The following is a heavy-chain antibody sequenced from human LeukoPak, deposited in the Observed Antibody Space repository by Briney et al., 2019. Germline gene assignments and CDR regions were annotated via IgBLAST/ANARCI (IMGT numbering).Heavy chain of an antibody. J-gene: IGHJ4*02. Sequence: SETLSLTCTVSGGSISSYYWSWIRQPPGKGLEWIGYIYYSGSTNYNPSLKSRVTISVDTSKNQLSLKLSSVTAADTAVYYCARQYCSSTSCSPHFDYWGQGTLVTVSS. D-gene: IGHD2-2*01. CDR3: ARQYCSSTSCSPHFDY. CDR2: IYYSGST. V-gene: IGHV4-59*08. CDR1: GGSISSYY.